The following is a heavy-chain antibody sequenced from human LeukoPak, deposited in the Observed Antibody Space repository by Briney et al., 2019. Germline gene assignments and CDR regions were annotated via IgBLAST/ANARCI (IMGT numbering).Heavy chain of an antibody. J-gene: IGHJ4*02. CDR1: GFTFSSYS. Sequence: GSLRLSCAASGFTFSSYSMNWVRQAPGKGLEWVSSISSSSSYIYYADSVKGRFTISRDNAKNSLYLQMNSLRAEDTAVYYCARSGWNTAMEPWGQGTLVTVSS. CDR2: ISSSSSYI. D-gene: IGHD5-18*01. V-gene: IGHV3-21*01. CDR3: ARSGWNTAMEP.